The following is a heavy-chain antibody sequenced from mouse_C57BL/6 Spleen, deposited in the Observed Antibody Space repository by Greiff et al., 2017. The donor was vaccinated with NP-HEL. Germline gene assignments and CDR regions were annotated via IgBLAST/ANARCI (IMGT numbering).Heavy chain of an antibody. CDR2: ISSGSSTI. CDR3: ARRVPYGSSYGWYFDV. CDR1: GFTFSDYG. J-gene: IGHJ1*03. V-gene: IGHV5-17*01. D-gene: IGHD1-1*01. Sequence: EVKLMESGGGLVKPGGSLKLSCAASGFTFSDYGMHWVRQAPEKGLEWVAYISSGSSTIYYADTVKGRFTISRDNAKNTLFLQMTSLRSEDTAMYYCARRVPYGSSYGWYFDVWGTGTTVTVSS.